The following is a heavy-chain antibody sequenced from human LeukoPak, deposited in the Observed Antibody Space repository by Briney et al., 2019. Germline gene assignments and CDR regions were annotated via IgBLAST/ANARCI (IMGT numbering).Heavy chain of an antibody. CDR2: IIPIFGTA. CDR1: GGTFSSYA. CDR3: ARVYAVTHYYGMDV. Sequence: ASVKVSCKASGGTFSSYAISWVRQAPGQGLEWMGGIIPIFGTANYAQKFQGGVTITADESTSTAYMELSSLRSEDTAVYYCARVYAVTHYYGMDVWGQGTTVTVSS. V-gene: IGHV1-69*13. J-gene: IGHJ6*02. D-gene: IGHD4-17*01.